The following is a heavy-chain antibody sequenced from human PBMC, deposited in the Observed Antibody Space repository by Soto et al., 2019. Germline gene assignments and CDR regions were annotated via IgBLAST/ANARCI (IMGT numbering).Heavy chain of an antibody. J-gene: IGHJ2*01. CDR2: ISATTTYK. Sequence: EVQVVESGGGLVKPGGSLKLSCTASGFTFDSYTMNWLRQAQGRGLEWVSSISATTTYKYYADSVKGRFIISRDNARNSLYLQTNSLRAEDTAVYYCARGGTSKSGHLWYFDLWGRGTLVTVSS. V-gene: IGHV3-21*01. CDR1: GFTFDSYT. D-gene: IGHD1-1*01. CDR3: ARGGTSKSGHLWYFDL.